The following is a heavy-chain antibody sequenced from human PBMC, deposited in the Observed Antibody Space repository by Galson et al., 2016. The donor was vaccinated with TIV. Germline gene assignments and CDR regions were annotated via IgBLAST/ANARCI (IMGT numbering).Heavy chain of an antibody. V-gene: IGHV3-21*01. J-gene: IGHJ4*02. Sequence: SLRLSCAASGFTFSSYSMNWVRQAPGKGLEWVSSISGSSNYIYYADSVKGRFTISRDNAKNSLHLQMNSLRAEDTAVYYCARAKIVGEFGVSDYWGQGTLVTVSS. CDR3: ARAKIVGEFGVSDY. CDR2: ISGSSNYI. D-gene: IGHD1-26*01. CDR1: GFTFSSYS.